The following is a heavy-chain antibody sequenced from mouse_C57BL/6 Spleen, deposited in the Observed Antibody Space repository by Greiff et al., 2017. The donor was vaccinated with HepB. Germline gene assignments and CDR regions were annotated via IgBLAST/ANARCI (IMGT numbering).Heavy chain of an antibody. J-gene: IGHJ4*01. V-gene: IGHV1-69*01. CDR3: ARGGYVNGYYGGPSYYAMDY. Sequence: VQLQQPGAELVMPGASVKLSCKASGYTFTSYWMHWVKQRPGQGLEWIGEIDPSDSYTNYNQKFKGKSTLTVDKSSSTAYMQLSSLTSEDSAVYYCARGGYVNGYYGGPSYYAMDYWGQGTSVTVSS. CDR1: GYTFTSYW. D-gene: IGHD2-3*01. CDR2: IDPSDSYT.